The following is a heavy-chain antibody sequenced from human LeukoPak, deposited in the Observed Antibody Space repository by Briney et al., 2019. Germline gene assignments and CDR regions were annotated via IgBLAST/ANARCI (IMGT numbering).Heavy chain of an antibody. J-gene: IGHJ4*02. CDR1: GYTFTGYY. D-gene: IGHD1-26*01. CDR3: ARGPIVGASQYYYFDY. V-gene: IGHV1-2*02. Sequence: ASVKVSCRASGYTFTGYYMHWVRQASGQGLEWMGWINPNSGGTNYAQKFQGRVTMTRDTSISTAYMELSRLRSDDTAVYYCARGPIVGASQYYYFDYWGQGTLVTVSS. CDR2: INPNSGGT.